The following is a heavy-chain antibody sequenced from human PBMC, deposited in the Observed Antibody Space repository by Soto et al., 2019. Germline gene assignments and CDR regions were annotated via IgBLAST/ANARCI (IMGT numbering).Heavy chain of an antibody. J-gene: IGHJ4*02. CDR2: IYYSGST. CDR1: GGSISSGDYY. Sequence: SETLSLTCTVSGGSISSGDYYWSWIRQPPGKGLEWIGYIYYSGSTYYNPSLKSRVTISVDTSKNQFSLKLSSVTAADTAVYYCARAPYGSGIYYTFDYWGQGTLVTVSS. V-gene: IGHV4-30-4*01. CDR3: ARAPYGSGIYYTFDY. D-gene: IGHD3-10*01.